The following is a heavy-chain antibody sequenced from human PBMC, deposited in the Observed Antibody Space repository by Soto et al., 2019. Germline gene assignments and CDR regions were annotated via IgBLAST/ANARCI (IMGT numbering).Heavy chain of an antibody. CDR2: ISYDGSNK. CDR1: GFTFSSYG. CDR3: ARAVYGSGKDNWFDP. J-gene: IGHJ5*02. Sequence: PGGSLRLSCAASGFTFSSYGMHWVRQAPGKGLEWVAVISYDGSNKYYADSVKGRFTISRDNSKNTLYLQMNSLRAEDTAVYYCARAVYGSGKDNWFDPWGQGTLVTAPQ. D-gene: IGHD3-10*01. V-gene: IGHV3-30*03.